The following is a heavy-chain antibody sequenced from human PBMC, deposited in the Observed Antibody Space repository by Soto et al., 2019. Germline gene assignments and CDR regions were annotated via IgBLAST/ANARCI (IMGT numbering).Heavy chain of an antibody. CDR1: GYTFTSYG. J-gene: IGHJ4*02. D-gene: IGHD3-22*01. V-gene: IGHV1-18*04. CDR2: ISAYNGNT. Sequence: ASVKVSCKASGYTFTSYGISWVRQAPGQGLEWMGWISAYNGNTNYAQKPQGRVTMTTDTSTSTAYMELRSLRSDDTAVYYCARIDPYSYYYDSSGYYPFDYWGQGTLVTVSS. CDR3: ARIDPYSYYYDSSGYYPFDY.